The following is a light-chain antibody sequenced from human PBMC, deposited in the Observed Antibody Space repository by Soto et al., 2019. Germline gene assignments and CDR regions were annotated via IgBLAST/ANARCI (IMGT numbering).Light chain of an antibody. V-gene: IGLV2-14*01. Sequence: QSALTQPASVSGSPGQSITLSCTGTNSDIGGSKYVSWYQQHPGKAPKLMIYEVTYRPSGVSDRFSGSKSGNTASLTVSGLQAEDEADYYCSSYTSSGTLYVFGTGTKLT. CDR3: SSYTSSGTLYV. J-gene: IGLJ1*01. CDR1: NSDIGGSKY. CDR2: EVT.